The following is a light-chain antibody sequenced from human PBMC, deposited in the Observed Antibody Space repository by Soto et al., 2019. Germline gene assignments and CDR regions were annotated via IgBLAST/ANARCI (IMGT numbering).Light chain of an antibody. V-gene: IGLV1-40*01. J-gene: IGLJ2*01. CDR3: QSYDSSLSAHVV. CDR2: GNS. Sequence: QAVVTQPPSVSGAPGQRVTISCTGSSSNIGAGYDVHWYQQLPGTAPKLLIYGNSNRPSGVPDRFSGSKSGTSASLAITGLQAGDEADYYCQSYDSSLSAHVVFGGGTKLTVL. CDR1: SSNIGAGYD.